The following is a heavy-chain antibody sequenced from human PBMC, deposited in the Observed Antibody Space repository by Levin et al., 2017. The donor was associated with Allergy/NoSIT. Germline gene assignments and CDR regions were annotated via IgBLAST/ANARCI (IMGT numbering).Heavy chain of an antibody. V-gene: IGHV3-9*01. CDR3: ARDNIGLPEAFDM. D-gene: IGHD3-10*01. Sequence: LSLTCAASGFTFDDYAMHWVRQAPGKGLEWVSGISWNSGSIGYADSVKGRFTISRDNAKNSLHLQMNSLRTEDTALYYCARDNIGLPEAFDMWGQGTMVIVSS. CDR1: GFTFDDYA. CDR2: ISWNSGSI. J-gene: IGHJ3*02.